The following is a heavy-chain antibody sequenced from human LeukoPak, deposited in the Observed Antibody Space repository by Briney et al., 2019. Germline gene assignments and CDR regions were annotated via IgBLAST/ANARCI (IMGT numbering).Heavy chain of an antibody. V-gene: IGHV1-58*02. J-gene: IGHJ6*02. D-gene: IGHD2-15*01. Sequence: SVKVSCKASGFTFTSSAMQWVRQARGRRLEWIGWIVVGSGNTNYAQKFQERVTITRDMSTSTAYMELSSLRSEDTAVYYCAADEGGGYCSGGSCYSYYYYGMDVWGQGTTVTVSS. CDR3: AADEGGGYCSGGSCYSYYYYGMDV. CDR1: GFTFTSSA. CDR2: IVVGSGNT.